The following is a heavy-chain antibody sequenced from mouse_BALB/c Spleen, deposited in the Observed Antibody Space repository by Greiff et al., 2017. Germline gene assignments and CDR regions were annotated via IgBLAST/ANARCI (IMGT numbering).Heavy chain of an antibody. J-gene: IGHJ4*01. CDR3: ARAVVAAYYYAMDY. V-gene: IGHV1-54*01. CDR1: GYAFTNYL. CDR2: INPGSGGT. D-gene: IGHD1-1*01. Sequence: VQLQQSGAELVRPGTSVKVSCKASGYAFTNYLIEWVKQRPGQGLEWIGVINPGSGGTNYNEKFKGKATLTADKSSSTAYMQLSSLTSDDSAVYFCARAVVAAYYYAMDYWGQGTSVTVSS.